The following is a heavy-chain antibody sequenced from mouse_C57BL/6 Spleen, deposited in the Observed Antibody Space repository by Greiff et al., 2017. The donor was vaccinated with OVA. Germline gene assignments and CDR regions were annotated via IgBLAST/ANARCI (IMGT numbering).Heavy chain of an antibody. V-gene: IGHV1-64*01. J-gene: IGHJ1*03. CDR2: IHPNSGST. D-gene: IGHD1-1*01. Sequence: QVQLQQPGAELVKPGASVKLSCKASGYTFTSYWMHWVKQRPGQGLEWIGMIHPNSGSTNYNEKFKSKATLTVDKSSSTAYMQLSSLTSEDSAVYYCAEEYGSSSYWYFDVWGTGTTVTVSS. CDR1: GYTFTSYW. CDR3: AEEYGSSSYWYFDV.